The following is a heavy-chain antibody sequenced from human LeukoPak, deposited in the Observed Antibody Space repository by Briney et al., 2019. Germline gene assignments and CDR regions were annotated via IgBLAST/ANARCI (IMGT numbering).Heavy chain of an antibody. CDR1: GYNFATYW. D-gene: IGHD3-16*02. V-gene: IGHV5-51*01. CDR3: ARGLRGTYRYILDY. Sequence: GESLKISCKGSGYNFATYWIAWVRQMPGKGLEWMGIIFPGDSDIKYSLSFQGQVTVSADKSINTAYLQWTRLEASDTAMYYCARGLRGTYRYILDYWGQGTLVTVSS. J-gene: IGHJ4*02. CDR2: IFPGDSDI.